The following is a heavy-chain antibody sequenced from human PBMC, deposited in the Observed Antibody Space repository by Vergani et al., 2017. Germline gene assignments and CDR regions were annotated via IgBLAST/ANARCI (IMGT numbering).Heavy chain of an antibody. Sequence: QVPLVQSGAAVKKPGSSVKVSCKASGGTFSSYAISWVRQAPGQGLEWMGGIIPIFGTANYAQKFQGRVTITADESTSTAYMELSSLRSEDTAVYYCARDPRGYGGDPEDYYYGMDVWGQGTTVTVSS. CDR1: GGTFSSYA. CDR2: IIPIFGTA. V-gene: IGHV1-69*12. CDR3: ARDPRGYGGDPEDYYYGMDV. D-gene: IGHD2-21*02. J-gene: IGHJ6*02.